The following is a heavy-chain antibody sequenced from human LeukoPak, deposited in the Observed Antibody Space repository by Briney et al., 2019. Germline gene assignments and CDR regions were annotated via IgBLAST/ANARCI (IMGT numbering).Heavy chain of an antibody. CDR2: VIAIFGRV. J-gene: IGHJ4*02. Sequence: EASVTVSCKASRGTFSSYGISWVRQAPGQGLEWMGGVIAIFGRVKYGQKFQGRATITTDESTSTAYMELSSLTSEDTGVYYCARGELGDSSGFSFFDYWGQGTLVTVSS. CDR3: ARGELGDSSGFSFFDY. CDR1: RGTFSSYG. D-gene: IGHD3-22*01. V-gene: IGHV1-69*05.